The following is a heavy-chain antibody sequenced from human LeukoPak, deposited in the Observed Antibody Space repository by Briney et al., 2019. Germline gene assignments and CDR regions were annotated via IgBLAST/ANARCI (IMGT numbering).Heavy chain of an antibody. CDR1: GYTFTGYY. J-gene: IGHJ4*02. V-gene: IGHV1-2*02. CDR3: ARGDSKFDCPDY. Sequence: ASVKVSCKASGYTFTGYYMHWVRQAPGQGLEWMGWINPNSGGTNYAQKFQGGVTMTRDTSISTAYMELSRLRSDDTAVYYCARGDSKFDCPDYWGQGTLVTVSS. D-gene: IGHD3-9*01. CDR2: INPNSGGT.